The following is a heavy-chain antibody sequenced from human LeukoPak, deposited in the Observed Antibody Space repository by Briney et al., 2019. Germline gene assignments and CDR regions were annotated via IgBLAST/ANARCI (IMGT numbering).Heavy chain of an antibody. J-gene: IGHJ3*01. CDR1: GFSSTTYW. CDR2: IQPDDSDT. CDR3: ARPLFSSNYKGSDL. Sequence: GESLTISCRLSGFSSTTYWIAWVRQMPGKGPEWMGVIQPDDSDTTYSPSLQGHVSISADKSINTAFLQWSSLEASDTAMYYCARPLFSSNYKGSDLWGQGTLVAVSS. D-gene: IGHD3-10*01. V-gene: IGHV5-51*01.